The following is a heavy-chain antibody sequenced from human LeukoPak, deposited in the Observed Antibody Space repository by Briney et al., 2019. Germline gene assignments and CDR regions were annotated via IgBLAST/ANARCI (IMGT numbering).Heavy chain of an antibody. CDR3: ASPGRVTVAFDY. D-gene: IGHD1-14*01. CDR1: GFTFSDYT. CDR2: ISPRSDCI. V-gene: IGHV3-21*06. Sequence: GGFLRLSCAASGFTFSDYTMDWVRQVPGKGLEWVSSISPRSDCIYYADSVKGRFTISRDNSKNILYLQMNSLGAEDTAVYYCASPGRVTVAFDYWGQGTLVTVSS. J-gene: IGHJ4*02.